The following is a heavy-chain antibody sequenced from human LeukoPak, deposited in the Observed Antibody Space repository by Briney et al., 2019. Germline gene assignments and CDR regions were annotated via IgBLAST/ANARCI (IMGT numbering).Heavy chain of an antibody. CDR2: IYYSGST. Sequence: SETLSLTCTVSGGSIRSDFWSWIRQPPGKGLEWIGSIYYSGSTYYNPSLKSRVTISVDTSKNQFSLKLSSVTAADTAVYYCARAVAAAGTGYYWGQGTLVTVSS. V-gene: IGHV4-59*12. J-gene: IGHJ4*02. CDR3: ARAVAAAGTGYY. D-gene: IGHD6-13*01. CDR1: GGSIRSDF.